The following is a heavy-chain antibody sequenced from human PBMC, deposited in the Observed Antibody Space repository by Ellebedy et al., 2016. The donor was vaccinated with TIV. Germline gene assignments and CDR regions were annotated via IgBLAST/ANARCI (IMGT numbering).Heavy chain of an antibody. Sequence: ASVKVSXXASGYTFTGYYMHWVRQAPGQGLEWMGWINPNSGGTNYAQKFQGRVTMTRDTSISTAYMELSRLRSDDTAVYYCARDKGDCSGGSCYPTFQAFNWFDPWGQGTLVTVSS. CDR3: ARDKGDCSGGSCYPTFQAFNWFDP. V-gene: IGHV1-2*02. D-gene: IGHD2-15*01. J-gene: IGHJ5*02. CDR1: GYTFTGYY. CDR2: INPNSGGT.